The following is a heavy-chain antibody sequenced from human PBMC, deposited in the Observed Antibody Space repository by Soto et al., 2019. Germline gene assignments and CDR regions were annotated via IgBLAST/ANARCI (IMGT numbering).Heavy chain of an antibody. CDR3: ARDSGTGKRAELYSAWGYYDP. V-gene: IGHV3-33*01. J-gene: IGHJ5*02. D-gene: IGHD6-13*01. Sequence: GGSLRLSCAASGFTFSSYGMHWVRQAPGKGLEWVAVIWYDGSNKYYADSVKGRFTISRDNSKNTLYLQMNSLRAEDTAVYYCARDSGTGKRAELYSAWGYYDPWGQGTLVTVSS. CDR2: IWYDGSNK. CDR1: GFTFSSYG.